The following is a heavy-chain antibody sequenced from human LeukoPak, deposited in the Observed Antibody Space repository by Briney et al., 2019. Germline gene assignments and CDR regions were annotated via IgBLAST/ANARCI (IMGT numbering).Heavy chain of an antibody. D-gene: IGHD6-6*01. CDR2: IWYDGSNK. CDR1: GFTFSSYS. J-gene: IGHJ6*02. CDR3: ARDSSSSGMDV. Sequence: GGSLRFSCAASGFTFSSYSMNWVRQAPGKGLEWVAVIWYDGSNKYYADSVKGRFTISRDNSKNTLYLQMNSLRAEDTAVYYCARDSSSSGMDVWGQGTTVTVSS. V-gene: IGHV3-33*08.